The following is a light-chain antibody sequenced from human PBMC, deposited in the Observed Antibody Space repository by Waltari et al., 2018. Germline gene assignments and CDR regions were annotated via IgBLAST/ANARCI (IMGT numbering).Light chain of an antibody. CDR3: CSYAGGYTLGV. J-gene: IGLJ2*01. V-gene: IGLV2-11*01. CDR1: SSDVGGYNY. Sequence: QSALTQPRSVSGSPGQSVTISCTGTSSDVGGYNYVSWYQQHPGKVPKLRIYEVTKRASGVPDRFSGSKSGNTASLTISGLQAEDEADYYCCSYAGGYTLGVFGGGTKLTVL. CDR2: EVT.